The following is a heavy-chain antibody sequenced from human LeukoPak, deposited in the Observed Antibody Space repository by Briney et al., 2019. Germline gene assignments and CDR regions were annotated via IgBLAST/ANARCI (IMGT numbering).Heavy chain of an antibody. J-gene: IGHJ4*02. V-gene: IGHV4-59*01. CDR2: IYHSGRT. CDR1: GGSITSYY. CDR3: ARGVVIAPQTFDY. Sequence: SETLSLTCTVSGGSITSYYWSWIRQPPGKGLEWIGSIYHSGRTFYNPSLKSRVTISVDTSKNQFSLKLSSVTAADTAVDYWARGVVIAPQTFDYWGQGTLVTVSS. D-gene: IGHD2-21*01.